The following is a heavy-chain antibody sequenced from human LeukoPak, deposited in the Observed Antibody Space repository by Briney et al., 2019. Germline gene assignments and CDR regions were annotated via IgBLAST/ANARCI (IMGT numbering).Heavy chain of an antibody. J-gene: IGHJ5*02. CDR2: IYNSGGT. Sequence: SETLSLTCTVSGGSISSYYWSWFRQPPGKGLEWIGNIYNSGGTNYNPSLKSRVTTSVDTSKNQFSLKLTSVTAADTAVYYCARYRGNSNGGFDPWGQGTLVTVSS. CDR1: GGSISSYY. CDR3: ARYRGNSNGGFDP. V-gene: IGHV4-59*01. D-gene: IGHD4-23*01.